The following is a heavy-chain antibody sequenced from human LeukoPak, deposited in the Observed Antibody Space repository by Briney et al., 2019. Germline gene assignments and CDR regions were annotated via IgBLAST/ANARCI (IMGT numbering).Heavy chain of an antibody. CDR2: VSAYNGKT. D-gene: IGHD3-16*01. CDR3: ARDGSYYPYIDY. Sequence: ASVKVSSVASGYTFTSSYINCVRQAPGQGLEWMGWVSAYNGKTSYVQNFQGRVTMTTDSSTNTAYMDLTSLTSDDTAMYYCARDGSYYPYIDYWGQGTLVTVSS. V-gene: IGHV1-18*01. CDR1: GYTFTSSY. J-gene: IGHJ4*02.